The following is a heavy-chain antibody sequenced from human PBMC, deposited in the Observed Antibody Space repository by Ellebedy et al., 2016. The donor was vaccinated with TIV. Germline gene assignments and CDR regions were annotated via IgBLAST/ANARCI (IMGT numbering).Heavy chain of an antibody. CDR3: ASRRPSRGLDY. V-gene: IGHV4-59*08. D-gene: IGHD6-13*01. Sequence: SETLSLTCTVSGGSISSYYWSWIRQPPGKGLEWIGYIYYSGSTNYNPSLKSRVTISVDTSKNQFSLKLSSVTAADTAVYYCASRRPSRGLDYWGQGTLVTVSS. J-gene: IGHJ4*02. CDR1: GGSISSYY. CDR2: IYYSGST.